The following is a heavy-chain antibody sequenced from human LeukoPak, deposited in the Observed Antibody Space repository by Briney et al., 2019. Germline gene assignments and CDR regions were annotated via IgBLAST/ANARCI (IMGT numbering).Heavy chain of an antibody. Sequence: SQTLSLTCAISGDSVSSNSAAWNWIRQSPSRGLEWLGRTYYRSKWYNDYAVSVKSRITINPDTSKNQFSLQLNSVTPEDTAVYYCARDSYDFWSGYYHRYYMDVRGKGTTVTVSS. CDR3: ARDSYDFWSGYYHRYYMDV. V-gene: IGHV6-1*01. CDR2: TYYRSKWYN. CDR1: GDSVSSNSAA. J-gene: IGHJ6*03. D-gene: IGHD3-3*01.